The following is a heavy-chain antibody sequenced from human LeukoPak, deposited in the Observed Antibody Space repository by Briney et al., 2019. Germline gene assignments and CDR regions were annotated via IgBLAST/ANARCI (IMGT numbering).Heavy chain of an antibody. J-gene: IGHJ5*02. CDR1: DGSISSGYYY. V-gene: IGHV4-39*01. CDR3: ARQQKSCAPGIFITGKACWFDP. Sequence: SDTLSLTCSLSDGSISSGYYYWAWIRQPPGKGPGRIGRICYSGTTYPNPSLKSRVTISVDTSKNQFSLKLSYVTAAETAVYYCARQQKSCAPGIFITGKACWFDPWGQGTLVTVSP. D-gene: IGHD3-10*01. CDR2: ICYSGTT.